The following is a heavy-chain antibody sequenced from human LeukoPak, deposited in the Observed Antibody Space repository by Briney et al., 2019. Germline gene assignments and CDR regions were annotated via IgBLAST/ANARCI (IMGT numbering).Heavy chain of an antibody. CDR1: GGSVSSGDYH. CDR2: VYHSGTT. D-gene: IGHD6-19*01. J-gene: IGHJ3*01. Sequence: TSQTLSLTCSVSGGSVSSGDYHWSWIRQPPGKGLEWIGSVYHSGTTYYNPSLKSRITISADTSSNQFSLKLSSVTATDTALYYCAAYSSGWYGSPFDFWGHGTLVIVSS. V-gene: IGHV4-30-4*01. CDR3: AAYSSGWYGSPFDF.